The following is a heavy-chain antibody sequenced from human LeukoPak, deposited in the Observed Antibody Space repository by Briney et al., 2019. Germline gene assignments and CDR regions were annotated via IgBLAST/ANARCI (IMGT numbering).Heavy chain of an antibody. J-gene: IGHJ4*02. D-gene: IGHD3-10*01. CDR3: ARVNSNYGSGLFDY. CDR2: INPNGVST. CDR1: GYTFTSYY. V-gene: IGHV1-46*01. Sequence: GASVKVSCKASGYTFTSYYMHWVRQAPGQGFEWMGIINPNGVSTSYGQKLQGRVTMTRDTFTSTVYMELSSLTSEDTAVYYCARVNSNYGSGLFDYWGQGTLVTVSS.